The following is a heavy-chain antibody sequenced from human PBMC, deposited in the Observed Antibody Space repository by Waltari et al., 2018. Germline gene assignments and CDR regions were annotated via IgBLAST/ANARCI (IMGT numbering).Heavy chain of an antibody. J-gene: IGHJ6*03. CDR2: SYTVGTT. CDR1: GLSVSANF. Sequence: EVEVVESGGGLMQPGGSLRLSCAASGLSVSANFISWVRQAPGKGLEWVSISYTVGTTYFAESVKGRFTISRDNSRNTVYLQMNSLRVEDTAVYFCARVAGTALHRYYHYYMDLWGKGTTVTVSS. V-gene: IGHV3-53*01. D-gene: IGHD2-15*01. CDR3: ARVAGTALHRYYHYYMDL.